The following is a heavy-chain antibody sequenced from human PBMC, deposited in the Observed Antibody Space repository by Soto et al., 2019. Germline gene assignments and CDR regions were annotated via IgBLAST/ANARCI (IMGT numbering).Heavy chain of an antibody. V-gene: IGHV3-73*01. J-gene: IGHJ4*02. D-gene: IGHD2-15*01. CDR3: TRHTCSGGSCYFFDY. CDR2: IRSKANSYAT. Sequence: EVQLVESGGGLVQPGGSLKLSCAASGFTFSGSAMHWVRQASGKGLEWVGRIRSKANSYATAYAASVKGRFTISRDDSKNTAYLQMNSLKTEDTAVYYCTRHTCSGGSCYFFDYWGQGTLVTVSS. CDR1: GFTFSGSA.